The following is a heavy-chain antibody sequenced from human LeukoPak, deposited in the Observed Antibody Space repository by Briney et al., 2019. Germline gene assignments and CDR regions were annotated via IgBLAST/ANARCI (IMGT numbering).Heavy chain of an antibody. J-gene: IGHJ5*02. CDR3: ARDGITMVRGVIIDNWFDP. Sequence: SETLSLTCTVSGGSINTGGYYWGWIRQPPGKDLEWIGYIYHTGDTYYTPSLKSRVTMSLDGSKNQFSLTLTSVTAADTAVYYCARDGITMVRGVIIDNWFDPWGQGTLVTVSS. CDR1: GGSINTGGYY. CDR2: IYHTGDT. V-gene: IGHV4-30-2*01. D-gene: IGHD3-10*01.